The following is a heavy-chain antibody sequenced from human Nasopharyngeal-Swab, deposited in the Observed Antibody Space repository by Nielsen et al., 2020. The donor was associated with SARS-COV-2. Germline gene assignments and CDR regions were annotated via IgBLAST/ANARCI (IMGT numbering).Heavy chain of an antibody. CDR1: GGTFSSYA. D-gene: IGHD6-6*01. CDR2: IIPIFGTT. Sequence: SVKVSCKASGGTFSSYAISWVRQAPGQGLEWMGVIIPIFGTTNYAQKFQGRVTITADESTSTAYMELSSLRSEDTAVYYCARGHDSSSGKGPIDYWGQGTLVTVSS. CDR3: ARGHDSSSGKGPIDY. V-gene: IGHV1-69*13. J-gene: IGHJ4*02.